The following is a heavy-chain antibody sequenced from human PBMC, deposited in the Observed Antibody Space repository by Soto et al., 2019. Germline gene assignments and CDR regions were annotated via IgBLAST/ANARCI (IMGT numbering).Heavy chain of an antibody. CDR2: IWYDGSNK. J-gene: IGHJ4*02. D-gene: IGHD3-22*01. V-gene: IGHV3-33*06. CDR1: GFTFSSYG. CDR3: AKDSNSITMIVVVITTTDYFDY. Sequence: GGSLRLSCAASGFTFSSYGMHWVRQAPGKGLEWVAVIWYDGSNKYYADSVKGRFTISRDNSKNTLYLQMNSLRAEDTAVYYCAKDSNSITMIVVVITTTDYFDYWGQGTLVTVSS.